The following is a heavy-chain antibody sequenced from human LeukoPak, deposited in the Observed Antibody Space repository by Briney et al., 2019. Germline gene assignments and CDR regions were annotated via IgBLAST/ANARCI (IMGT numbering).Heavy chain of an antibody. D-gene: IGHD4-17*01. Sequence: GESLQLSCKGSGYTFTSYWIGWVRQVPGKGLEWMGIIYPGDSDTKYSPSFQGQVTISADKSITTAYLQWSSLKASDTAMYYCARVPFGDYAPDYWGQGTLVTVSS. CDR1: GYTFTSYW. CDR3: ARVPFGDYAPDY. J-gene: IGHJ4*02. V-gene: IGHV5-51*01. CDR2: IYPGDSDT.